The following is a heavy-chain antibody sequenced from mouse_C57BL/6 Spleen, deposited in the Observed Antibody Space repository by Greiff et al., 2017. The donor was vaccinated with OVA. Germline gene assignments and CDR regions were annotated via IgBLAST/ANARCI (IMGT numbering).Heavy chain of an antibody. V-gene: IGHV1-80*01. CDR3: ARSGYYEYYYAIDY. Sequence: QVQLQQSGAELVKPGASVKISCKASGYAFSSYWMNWVKQRPGKGLEWIGQIYPGDGDTNYNGKFKGKATLTADKSSSTAYMQLSSLTSEDSAVYFYARSGYYEYYYAIDYWGQGTTVTVSS. CDR1: GYAFSSYW. J-gene: IGHJ4*01. CDR2: IYPGDGDT. D-gene: IGHD2-3*01.